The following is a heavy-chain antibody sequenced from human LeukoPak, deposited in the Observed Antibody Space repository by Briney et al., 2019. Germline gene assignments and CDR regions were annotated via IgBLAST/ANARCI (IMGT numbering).Heavy chain of an antibody. CDR2: IRTKTDGGTI. J-gene: IGHJ4*02. V-gene: IGHV3-15*01. CDR3: TTVASGGDCYRF. Sequence: PGGSLRLSCEASGFTFSSAWMSWVRQAPGKGLEWVGRIRTKTDGGTIDYAAPVKGRFTISRDASKNTLDLQMNSLKTEDTAVYYCTTVASGGDCYRFWGQGTLVTVSS. CDR1: GFTFSSAW. D-gene: IGHD2-21*02.